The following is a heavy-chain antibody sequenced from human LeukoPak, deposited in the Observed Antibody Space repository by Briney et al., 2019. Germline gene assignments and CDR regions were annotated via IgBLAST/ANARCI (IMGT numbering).Heavy chain of an antibody. D-gene: IGHD1-26*01. CDR3: AIRYNGIYHLFDY. V-gene: IGHV1-69*13. CDR2: IIPVFGTA. J-gene: IGHJ4*02. Sequence: SVKVSCKSSGGTFSSYVIDWVRQAPGQGLKWMGGIIPVFGTANHARKFLGRVTITADESTRTAYMELSSLRSEDTAVYYCAIRYNGIYHLFDYWGQGTLVTVSS. CDR1: GGTFSSYV.